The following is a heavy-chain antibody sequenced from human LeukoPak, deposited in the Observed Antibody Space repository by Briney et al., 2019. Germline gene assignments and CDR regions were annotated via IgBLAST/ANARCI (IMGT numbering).Heavy chain of an antibody. CDR2: ISSSGSTI. V-gene: IGHV3-48*03. J-gene: IGHJ5*02. Sequence: GGSLRLSCAASGFTFSSYEMNWGRQAPGKGLEWVSYISSSGSTIYYADSVKGRFTISRDNAKNSLYLQMNSLRAEDTAVYYCARFIGYCSGGSCSHWFDPWGQGTLVTVSS. CDR1: GFTFSSYE. CDR3: ARFIGYCSGGSCSHWFDP. D-gene: IGHD2-15*01.